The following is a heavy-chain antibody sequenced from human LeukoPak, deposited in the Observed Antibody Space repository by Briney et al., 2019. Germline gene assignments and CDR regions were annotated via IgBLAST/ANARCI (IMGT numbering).Heavy chain of an antibody. CDR2: INPNSGGT. CDR1: GGTFSSYA. CDR3: ARDLDSITMVRDSTWP. D-gene: IGHD3-10*01. Sequence: GASVKVSCKASGGTFSSYAISWVRQAPGQGLEWMGWINPNSGGTNYAQKFQGRVTMTRDTSISTAYMELSRLRSDDTAVYYCARDLDSITMVRDSTWPWGQGTLVTVSS. J-gene: IGHJ5*02. V-gene: IGHV1-2*02.